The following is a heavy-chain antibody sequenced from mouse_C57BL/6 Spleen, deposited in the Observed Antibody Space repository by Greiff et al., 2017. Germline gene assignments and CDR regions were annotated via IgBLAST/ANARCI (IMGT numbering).Heavy chain of an antibody. CDR2: IYPGDGDT. CDR1: GYAFSSSW. V-gene: IGHV1-82*01. J-gene: IGHJ3*01. CDR3: ARGGAYDYDEWFAY. D-gene: IGHD2-4*01. Sequence: VKLMESGPELVKPGASVKISCKASGYAFSSSWMNWVKQRPGKGLEWIGRIYPGDGDTNYNGKFKGKATLTADKSSSTAYMQLSSLTSEDSAVYFCARGGAYDYDEWFAYWGQGTLVTVSA.